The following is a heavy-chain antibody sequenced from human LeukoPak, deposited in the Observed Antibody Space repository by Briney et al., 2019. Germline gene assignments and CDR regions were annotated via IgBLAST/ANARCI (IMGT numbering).Heavy chain of an antibody. V-gene: IGHV3-7*04. CDR2: IKPDGSEK. Sequence: GGSLRLSCAASGFTFSSYWMSWVRQAPGKGLEWVANIKPDGSEKYYVDSVKGRFTISRDNAKNSLYLQMNSLRAEDTAVYYCARGAHYYDSSGYYYGDYWGQGTLVTVSS. D-gene: IGHD3-22*01. CDR3: ARGAHYYDSSGYYYGDY. J-gene: IGHJ4*02. CDR1: GFTFSSYW.